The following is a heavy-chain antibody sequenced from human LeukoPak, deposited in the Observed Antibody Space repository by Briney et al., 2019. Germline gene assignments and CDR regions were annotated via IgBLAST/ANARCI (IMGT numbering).Heavy chain of an antibody. CDR2: IYSSGST. D-gene: IGHD6-19*01. CDR1: GGSISSFY. J-gene: IGHJ4*02. CDR3: ARVLGWAGFDY. V-gene: IGHV4-4*07. Sequence: ASETLSLTCTVSGGSISSFYWSWFRQPAGKGLEWIGRIYSSGSTNYNPSLKSRLTMSVDTSKNQSSLRLSSVTAADTAVYYRARVLGWAGFDYWGQGTLVTVSS.